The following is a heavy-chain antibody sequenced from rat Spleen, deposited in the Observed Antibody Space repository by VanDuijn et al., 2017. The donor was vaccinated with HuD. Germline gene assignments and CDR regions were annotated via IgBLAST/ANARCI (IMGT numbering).Heavy chain of an antibody. V-gene: IGHV5-29*01. CDR3: ARASSSFDY. Sequence: EVQLVESDGGLVRPGRSLKLSCAASGFTFSNYYMAWVRQAPTKGLEWVATISYDGSSTYYRDSVKGRFTISRDNAKSSLYLQMNSLKSEDTATYYCARASSSFDYWGQGVMVTVSS. D-gene: IGHD1-8*01. J-gene: IGHJ2*01. CDR1: GFTFSNYY. CDR2: ISYDGSST.